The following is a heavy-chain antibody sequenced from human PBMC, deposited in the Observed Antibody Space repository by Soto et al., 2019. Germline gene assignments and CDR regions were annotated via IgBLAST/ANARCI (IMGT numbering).Heavy chain of an antibody. J-gene: IGHJ4*02. Sequence: SETLSLTCAVSGGSISSGGYSWSWIRQPPGKGLEWIGYIYHSGSTYYNPSLKSRVTISVDRPKNQFSLKLSSVTAADTAVYYCARAVKQWLAPDYWGQGTLVTVSS. CDR3: ARAVKQWLAPDY. D-gene: IGHD6-19*01. CDR2: IYHSGST. CDR1: GGSISSGGYS. V-gene: IGHV4-30-2*01.